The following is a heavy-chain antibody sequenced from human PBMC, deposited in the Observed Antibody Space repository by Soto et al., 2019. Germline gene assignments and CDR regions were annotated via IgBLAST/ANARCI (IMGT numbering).Heavy chain of an antibody. V-gene: IGHV4-59*01. J-gene: IGHJ6*02. CDR2: IYYSGST. Sequence: QVQLQESGPGRVKPSETLSLTCTVSGGSISSYYWSWIRQPPGKGLEWIGYIYYSGSTNYNPSLKIRVTISGDTSKTQFSLKLSSVTAADTAVYYCARVDTAMVLGYYYYYGMDVWGQVTTVTVAS. CDR3: ARVDTAMVLGYYYYYGMDV. D-gene: IGHD5-18*01. CDR1: GGSISSYY.